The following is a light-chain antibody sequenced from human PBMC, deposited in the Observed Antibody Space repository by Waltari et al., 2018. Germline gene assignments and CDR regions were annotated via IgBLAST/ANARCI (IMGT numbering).Light chain of an antibody. CDR3: QQHGTSPFT. Sequence: CRASESFGSSYLAWYQKNPGQAPRLLSYGASSMATGLPDRISGSGSGTDFTLTLSSLEPEDFAVYYCQQHGTSPFTFGQGTKVEIK. J-gene: IGKJ2*01. CDR2: GAS. V-gene: IGKV3-20*01. CDR1: ESFGSSY.